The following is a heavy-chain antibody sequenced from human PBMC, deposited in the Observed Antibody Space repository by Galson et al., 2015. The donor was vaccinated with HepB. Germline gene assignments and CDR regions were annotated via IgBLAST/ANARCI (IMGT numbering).Heavy chain of an antibody. CDR2: ISYDGSNK. V-gene: IGHV3-30*18. CDR3: AKLDV. Sequence: LRLSCAASGFTFSSYGMHWVRQAPGKGLEWVAVISYDGSNKYYADSVKGRFTISRDNSKNTLYLQMNSLRAEDTAVHYCAKLDVWGQGTTVTVSS. CDR1: GFTFSSYG. J-gene: IGHJ6*02.